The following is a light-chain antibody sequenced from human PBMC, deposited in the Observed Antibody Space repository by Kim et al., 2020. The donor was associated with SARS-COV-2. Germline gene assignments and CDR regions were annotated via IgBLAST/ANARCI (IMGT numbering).Light chain of an antibody. Sequence: GQRVTISCSGSISNIGSNVVNWYQQLPGTAPKLLMYSNDYRPSGVPDRFSGSKSGTSASLAISELQSEDEADYYCAAWDDSLKGSVFGGGTQLTVL. CDR2: SND. J-gene: IGLJ3*02. CDR1: ISNIGSNV. CDR3: AAWDDSLKGSV. V-gene: IGLV1-44*01.